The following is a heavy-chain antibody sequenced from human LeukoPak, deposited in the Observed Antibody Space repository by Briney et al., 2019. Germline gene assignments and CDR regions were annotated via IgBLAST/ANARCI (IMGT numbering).Heavy chain of an antibody. V-gene: IGHV4-34*01. Sequence: WETLSLTCAVHGGSFSGYYWTWIRQSPGKGLEWIREINHSGSTNYNPSPKRRVTISVDTSKNQFSVKLSSVPAADTAVYYCARGPTIDYDILTGYYYFDCWGQGTLVTVSS. J-gene: IGHJ4*02. CDR2: INHSGST. D-gene: IGHD3-9*01. CDR1: GGSFSGYY. CDR3: ARGPTIDYDILTGYYYFDC.